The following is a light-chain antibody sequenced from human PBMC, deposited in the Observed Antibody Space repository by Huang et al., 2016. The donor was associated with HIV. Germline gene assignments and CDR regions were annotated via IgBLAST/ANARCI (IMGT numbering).Light chain of an antibody. CDR3: QQYGGSPRIT. V-gene: IGKV3-20*01. CDR1: QCVGSTY. CDR2: GAS. J-gene: IGKJ5*01. Sequence: IVLTQSPGTLSLSPGERATLSCRARQCVGSTYFAWDQQNPGQAPSLLIYGASSRSTGIPDRCSGSGSGTDFTLTISRLEPEDFAVYYCQQYGGSPRITFGQGTRLEIK.